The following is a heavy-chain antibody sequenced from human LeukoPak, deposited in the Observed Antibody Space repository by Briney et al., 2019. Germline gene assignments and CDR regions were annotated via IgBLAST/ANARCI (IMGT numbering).Heavy chain of an antibody. CDR3: ARSQSLGY. J-gene: IGHJ4*02. V-gene: IGHV3-7*04. CDR1: GFTFSSYW. CDR2: IKHDGSDK. Sequence: LGGSLRLSCAASGFTFSSYWMSWVRQAPGKGLEWVANIKHDGSDKYYVDSVKGRFTISRDNAENSLYLQMNSLRAEDTAMYYCARSQSLGYWGQGTLVTVSS.